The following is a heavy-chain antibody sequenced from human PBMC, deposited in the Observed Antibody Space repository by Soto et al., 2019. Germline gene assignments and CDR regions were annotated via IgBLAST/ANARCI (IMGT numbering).Heavy chain of an antibody. V-gene: IGHV3-15*07. J-gene: IGHJ4*02. CDR3: TTDFTLGPGIAVAGRRVY. CDR1: GFTFSNAW. Sequence: GGSLRLSCAASGFTFSNAWMNWVRQAPGKGLEWVGRIKSKTDGGTTDYAAPVKGRFTISRDDSKNTLYLQMNSLKTEDTAMYYCTTDFTLGPGIAVAGRRVYWGQGTLVTVSS. D-gene: IGHD6-19*01. CDR2: IKSKTDGGTT.